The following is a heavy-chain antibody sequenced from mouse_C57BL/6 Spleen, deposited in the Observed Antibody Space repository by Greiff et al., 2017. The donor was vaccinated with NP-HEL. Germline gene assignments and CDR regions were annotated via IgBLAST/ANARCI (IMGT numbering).Heavy chain of an antibody. V-gene: IGHV1-74*01. D-gene: IGHD1-1*01. Sequence: VQLQQSGAELVKPGASVKVSCKASGYTFTSYWMHWVKQRPGQGLEWIGRIHPSDSDTNYNQKFKGTATVTVDKSSSTAYMQLSSLTSEDSAVYYCAMDGTLYYAMDYWGQGTSVTVSS. CDR1: GYTFTSYW. CDR3: AMDGTLYYAMDY. J-gene: IGHJ4*01. CDR2: IHPSDSDT.